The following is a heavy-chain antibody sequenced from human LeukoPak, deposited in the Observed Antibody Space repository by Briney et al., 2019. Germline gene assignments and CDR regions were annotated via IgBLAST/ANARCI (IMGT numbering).Heavy chain of an antibody. Sequence: ASVKLSCKAFGYTFTSYDINWVRQATGQGLEWMGWMNPNSGNTGYAQKFQGRVTMTRNTSISTAYMELRSLRSDDTAVYYCARDRSIAVAGDFDYWGQGTLVTVSS. J-gene: IGHJ4*02. V-gene: IGHV1-8*01. D-gene: IGHD6-19*01. CDR1: GYTFTSYD. CDR2: MNPNSGNT. CDR3: ARDRSIAVAGDFDY.